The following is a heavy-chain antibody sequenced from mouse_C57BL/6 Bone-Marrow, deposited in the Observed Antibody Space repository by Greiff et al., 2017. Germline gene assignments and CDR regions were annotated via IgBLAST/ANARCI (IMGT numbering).Heavy chain of an antibody. CDR1: GFTFSDYG. J-gene: IGHJ4*01. V-gene: IGHV5-17*01. Sequence: EVKVVESGGGLVKPGGSLKLSCAASGFTFSDYGMHWVRQAPEKGLEWVAYISSGSSTIYYADTVKGRFTISRDNAKNTLFLQMTSLRSEDTAMYYCARISYYGSSPLAMDYWGQGTSVTVSS. D-gene: IGHD1-1*01. CDR3: ARISYYGSSPLAMDY. CDR2: ISSGSSTI.